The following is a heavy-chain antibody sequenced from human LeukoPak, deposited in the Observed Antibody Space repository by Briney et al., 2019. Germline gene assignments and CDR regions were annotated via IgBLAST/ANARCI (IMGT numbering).Heavy chain of an antibody. V-gene: IGHV1-8*03. D-gene: IGHD2-15*01. J-gene: IGHJ3*02. Sequence: ASVKVSCKASGGTFSSYAISWVRQATGQGLEWMGWMNPNSNKTGYAQQFQGRLTITRDTSISTAYMELSSLRSEDTAVYYCARVTPDAFDIWGQGTMVTVSS. CDR1: GGTFSSYA. CDR3: ARVTPDAFDI. CDR2: MNPNSNKT.